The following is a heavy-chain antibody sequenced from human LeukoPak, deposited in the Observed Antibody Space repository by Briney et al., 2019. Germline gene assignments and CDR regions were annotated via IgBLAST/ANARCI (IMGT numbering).Heavy chain of an antibody. J-gene: IGHJ4*02. D-gene: IGHD6-13*01. CDR1: GFTFSHYS. CDR3: TYWAGTADGFNGPFDF. Sequence: GGSLSLSCAASGFTFSHYSMNWVRQAPGKGLEWVSSISSSSSYIYYANSVKGRFTISRDNAKNSLYLQMNSLRAEDTAVYYCTYWAGTADGFNGPFDFWGQGTLVTVSS. CDR2: ISSSSSYI. V-gene: IGHV3-21*01.